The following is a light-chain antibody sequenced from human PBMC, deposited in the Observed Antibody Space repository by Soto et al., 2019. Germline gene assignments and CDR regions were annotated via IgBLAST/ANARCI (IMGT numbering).Light chain of an antibody. J-gene: IGLJ2*01. V-gene: IGLV2-14*03. CDR2: DVT. CDR3: ASFTTSSTLI. CDR1: TSDVGAYDF. Sequence: QSVLTQPASVSGSPGQSITLSCTGTTSDVGAYDFVSWYQHHPGEAPKLIIFDVTYRPSGVSNRFSGSKSGSAAFLTISRLQAEDEADYYCASFTTSSTLIFGGGTQLTVL.